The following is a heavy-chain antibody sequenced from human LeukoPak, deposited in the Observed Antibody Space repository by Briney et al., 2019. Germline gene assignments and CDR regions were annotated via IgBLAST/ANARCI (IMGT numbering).Heavy chain of an antibody. CDR2: IYSGGIT. Sequence: PGGSLRLSCAASGFTVSSNYMSWVRQAPGKGLEWVSVIYSGGITYYADSVKGRFTISRDNSKNTLYLQMNSLRAEDTAVYYCARDLYGDFSFDYWGQGTLVTVSS. CDR3: ARDLYGDFSFDY. CDR1: GFTVSSNY. J-gene: IGHJ4*02. D-gene: IGHD4-17*01. V-gene: IGHV3-53*01.